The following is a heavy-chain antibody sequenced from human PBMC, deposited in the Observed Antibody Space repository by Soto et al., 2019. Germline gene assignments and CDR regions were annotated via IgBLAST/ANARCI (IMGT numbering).Heavy chain of an antibody. D-gene: IGHD6-6*01. V-gene: IGHV1-8*01. J-gene: IGHJ5*02. CDR1: GYTFTSYD. Sequence: ASVKVSCKASGYTFTSYDINWVRQATGQGLEWMGWMNPNSGNTGYAQKFQGRVTMTRNTSISTAYMELSSLRSEDTAVYYCARRYSSSSWFDPGGQGTLVTVSS. CDR3: ARRYSSSSWFDP. CDR2: MNPNSGNT.